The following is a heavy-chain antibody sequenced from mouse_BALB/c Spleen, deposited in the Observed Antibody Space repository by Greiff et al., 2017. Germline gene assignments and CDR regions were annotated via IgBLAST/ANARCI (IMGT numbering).Heavy chain of an antibody. CDR2: ISSGGSYT. CDR1: GFTFSSYA. CDR3: ARRSTMITTGFAY. V-gene: IGHV5-9-4*01. D-gene: IGHD2-4*01. J-gene: IGHJ3*01. Sequence: EVQRVESGGGLVKPGGSLKLSCAASGFTFSSYAMSWVRQSPEKRLEWVAEISSGGSYTYYPDTVTGRFTISRDNAKNTLYLEMSSLRSEDTAMYYCARRSTMITTGFAYWGQGTLVTVSA.